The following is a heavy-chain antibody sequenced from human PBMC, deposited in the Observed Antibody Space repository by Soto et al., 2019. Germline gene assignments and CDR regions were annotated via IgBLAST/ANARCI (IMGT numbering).Heavy chain of an antibody. J-gene: IGHJ6*02. Sequence: LRLSCAASGFTCSGYGMHWVRQAPGKGLEWVAVIWYDGSNKYYADSVKGRFTISRDNSKNTLYLQMNSLRAEDTAVYYCAREGITMVRGVIIDPYYYYGMDVWGQGTTVTVSS. CDR1: GFTCSGYG. D-gene: IGHD3-10*01. V-gene: IGHV3-33*01. CDR2: IWYDGSNK. CDR3: AREGITMVRGVIIDPYYYYGMDV.